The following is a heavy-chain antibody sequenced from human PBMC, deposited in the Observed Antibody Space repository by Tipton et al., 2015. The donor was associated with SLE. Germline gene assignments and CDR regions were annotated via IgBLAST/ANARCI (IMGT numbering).Heavy chain of an antibody. CDR1: GLTFSHHG. CDR2: IRSDGSHE. J-gene: IGHJ5*01. D-gene: IGHD2-21*01. V-gene: IGHV3-30*02. Sequence: SLRLSCAVSGLTFSHHGMHWVRQAPGKGLEWVGFIRSDGSHEFYEESVKGRFTISRDNSRDTLFLQMNSLRPEATAVYYCAKSPYCGDDCYFDSWGQGTLVSVSS. CDR3: AKSPYCGDDCYFDS.